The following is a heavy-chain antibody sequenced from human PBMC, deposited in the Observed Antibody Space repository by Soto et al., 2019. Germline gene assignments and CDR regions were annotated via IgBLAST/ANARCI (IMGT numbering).Heavy chain of an antibody. Sequence: SETLSLTCSFSGDAISNYYWSWIRQTPGRGLEWIGCVHESGSTDYNPSLRGRVIISLHTSKSQFSLSLRSATAADTATYYCAPGTRALITPFLANWGQG. V-gene: IGHV4-59*03. CDR1: GDAISNYY. CDR2: VHESGST. J-gene: IGHJ4*01. D-gene: IGHD2-15*01. CDR3: APGTRALITPFLAN.